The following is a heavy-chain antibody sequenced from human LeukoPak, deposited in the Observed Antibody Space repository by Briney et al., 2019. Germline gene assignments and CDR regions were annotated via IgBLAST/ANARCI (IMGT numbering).Heavy chain of an antibody. CDR1: GGSISSGDYY. J-gene: IGHJ3*02. V-gene: IGHV4-30-4*01. D-gene: IGHD7-27*01. Sequence: SETRSLTCTVSGGSISSGDYYWSWIRQPPGKGLEWIGYIYYSGSTYYNPSLKSRVTISVDTSKNQFSLKLSSVTAADTAVYYCARDGPQLGVQKRGAFDIWGQGTMVTVSS. CDR3: ARDGPQLGVQKRGAFDI. CDR2: IYYSGST.